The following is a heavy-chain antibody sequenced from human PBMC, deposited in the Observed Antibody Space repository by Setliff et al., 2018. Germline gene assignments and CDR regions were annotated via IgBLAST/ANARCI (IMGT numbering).Heavy chain of an antibody. V-gene: IGHV3-11*04. CDR3: ARDGVFYAMDV. Sequence: SLRLSCAASGFDFSYYYMSWVRQAPGKGLEWLSKISGDGMTSYYADSVRGRFIISRDNAKDALYLQMNSLRAEDTALYYCARDGVFYAMDVWGRGTTVTVSS. J-gene: IGHJ6*02. CDR1: GFDFSYYY. CDR2: ISGDGMTS. D-gene: IGHD3-10*01.